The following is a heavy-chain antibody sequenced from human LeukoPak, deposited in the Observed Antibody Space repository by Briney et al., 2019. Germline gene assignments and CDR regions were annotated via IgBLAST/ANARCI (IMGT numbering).Heavy chain of an antibody. V-gene: IGHV3-48*01. D-gene: IGHD5-18*01. CDR1: GFTFSSYS. J-gene: IGHJ6*03. CDR2: ISSSSSTI. CDR3: ARVNQNSYGHGYMDV. Sequence: GGSLRLSCAASGFTFSSYSMNWVRQAPGKGLEWVSYISSSSSTIYYADSVKGRFTISRDNAKNSLYLQMNSLRAEDTAVYYCARVNQNSYGHGYMDVWGKGTTVTVSS.